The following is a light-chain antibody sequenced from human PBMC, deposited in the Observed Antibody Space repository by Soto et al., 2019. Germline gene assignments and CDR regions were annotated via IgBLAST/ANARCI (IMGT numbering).Light chain of an antibody. CDR3: PSYDSLSASVV. V-gene: IGLV1-40*01. CDR1: SSNIGAGHD. CDR2: GNS. Sequence: QSALTQSPSVSGAPGQRVTISCTGSSSNIGAGHDVHWYQQFPGTAPKLLIYGNSNRPSGVPDRFSGSKSGTSASLAITGLQAEDEADYHCPSYDSLSASVVFGGGTKVTVL. J-gene: IGLJ2*01.